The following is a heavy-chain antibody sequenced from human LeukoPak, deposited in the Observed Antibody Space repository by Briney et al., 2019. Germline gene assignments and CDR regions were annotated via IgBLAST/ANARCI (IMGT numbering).Heavy chain of an antibody. CDR3: ARHMGRDTRQLWLADAFDI. CDR1: GYSFTSYW. J-gene: IGHJ3*02. Sequence: GESLKISCKGSGYSFTSYWIGWVRQMPGKGLEWMGIIYPGDSDTRYSPSFQGQVTISAGKSISTAYLQWSSLKASDTAMYYCARHMGRDTRQLWLADAFDIWGQETMVTVSS. D-gene: IGHD5-18*01. V-gene: IGHV5-51*01. CDR2: IYPGDSDT.